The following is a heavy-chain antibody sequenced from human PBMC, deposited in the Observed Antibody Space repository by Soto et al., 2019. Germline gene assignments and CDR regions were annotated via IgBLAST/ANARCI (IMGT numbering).Heavy chain of an antibody. D-gene: IGHD3-22*01. CDR1: GDSMRSNNW. Sequence: SETLSLTCAVSGDSMRSNNWWSWVRQPPGKGLEWIGEIYHSGTTNYNPSLKSRVTISVDKSKNQFSLRLNSVTAADTAFYYCARGGYDSSGYYFRLDYWGQGTLVTVSS. CDR3: ARGGYDSSGYYFRLDY. V-gene: IGHV4-4*02. CDR2: IYHSGTT. J-gene: IGHJ4*02.